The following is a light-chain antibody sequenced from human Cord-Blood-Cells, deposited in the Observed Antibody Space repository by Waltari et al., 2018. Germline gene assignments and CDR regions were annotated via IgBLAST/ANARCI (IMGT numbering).Light chain of an antibody. J-gene: IGKJ1*01. CDR3: QQYYSYPPS. Sequence: AIRMTQSPSSLSASTGHRVTITCRASQGISSYLAWYQQKPGKASKLLIYATSTLQSGVPSRFSGSGSGTDFTLTISCLQSEDFATYYCQQYYSYPPSFGQGTKVEIK. CDR1: QGISSY. V-gene: IGKV1-8*01. CDR2: ATS.